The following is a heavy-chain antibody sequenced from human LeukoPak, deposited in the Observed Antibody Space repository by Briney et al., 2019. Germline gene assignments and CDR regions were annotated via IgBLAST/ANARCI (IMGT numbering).Heavy chain of an antibody. J-gene: IGHJ5*02. Sequence: PSQTLSLTCAVSGGSISSGSYYWIWIRQPAGKGLEWIGRIHTSGSTNYNPSLKSRVTISIDTSKNQFSLKLSSVTAADTAVYYCARGVRGWLNYNWFDPWGQGTLVSVSS. D-gene: IGHD6-19*01. CDR2: IHTSGST. CDR1: GGSISSGSYY. V-gene: IGHV4-61*02. CDR3: ARGVRGWLNYNWFDP.